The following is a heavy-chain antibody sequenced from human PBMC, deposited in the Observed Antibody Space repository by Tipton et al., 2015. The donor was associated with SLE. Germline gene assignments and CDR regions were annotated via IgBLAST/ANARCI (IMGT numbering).Heavy chain of an antibody. CDR1: GGSISSQY. J-gene: IGHJ5*01. D-gene: IGHD4-11*01. Sequence: TLSLTCTVSGGSISSQYWSWIRQPPGKGLEWIAYINYSGSTNYNPSLKSRVTMSVDTSKNQFSLKLSSVTAADTAVYYCATYSGWFHTWGHGALVTVSS. CDR2: INYSGST. V-gene: IGHV4-59*11. CDR3: ATYSGWFHT.